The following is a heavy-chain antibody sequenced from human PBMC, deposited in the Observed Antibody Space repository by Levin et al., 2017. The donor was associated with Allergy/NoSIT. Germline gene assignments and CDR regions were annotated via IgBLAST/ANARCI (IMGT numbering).Heavy chain of an antibody. D-gene: IGHD2-2*01. Sequence: GESLKISCAASGFTFSGSAMHWVRQASGKGLEWVGRIRSKANSYATAYAASVKGRFTISRDDSKNTAYLQMNSLKTEDTAVYYCTRRDCSSTSCYDYWGQGTLVTVSS. V-gene: IGHV3-73*01. J-gene: IGHJ4*02. CDR1: GFTFSGSA. CDR2: IRSKANSYAT. CDR3: TRRDCSSTSCYDY.